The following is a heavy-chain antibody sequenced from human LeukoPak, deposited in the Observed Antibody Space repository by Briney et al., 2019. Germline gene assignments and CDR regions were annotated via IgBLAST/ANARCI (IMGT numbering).Heavy chain of an antibody. CDR1: GFTFSSYS. CDR3: AREPRWTGFGVVSTIPPIDY. J-gene: IGHJ4*02. V-gene: IGHV3-21*01. D-gene: IGHD3-3*01. CDR2: ISSSSSYI. Sequence: PGGSLRLSCAASGFTFSSYSMNWVRQAPGKGLEWVSSISSSSSYIYYADSVKGRFTISRDNAKNSLYLQMNSLRAEDTAVYYCAREPRWTGFGVVSTIPPIDYWGQGTLVTVSS.